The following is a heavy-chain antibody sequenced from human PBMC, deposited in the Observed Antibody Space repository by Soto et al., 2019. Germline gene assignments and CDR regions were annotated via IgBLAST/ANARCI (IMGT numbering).Heavy chain of an antibody. CDR1: GVSISSGGYY. CDR2: IYYSGST. J-gene: IGHJ6*02. CDR3: ARELLWFGESQSSYGMDV. V-gene: IGHV4-31*03. Sequence: SETLSLTCTVSGVSISSGGYYWSWIRQHPGKGLEWIGYIYYSGSTYYNPSLKSRVTISVDTSKNQFSLKLSSVTAADTAVYYCARELLWFGESQSSYGMDVWGQGTTVTVSS. D-gene: IGHD3-10*01.